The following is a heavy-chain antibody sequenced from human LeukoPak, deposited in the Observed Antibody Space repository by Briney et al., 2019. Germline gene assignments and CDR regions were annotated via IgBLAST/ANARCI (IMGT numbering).Heavy chain of an antibody. CDR3: ARPGMMDIDMGNFHY. J-gene: IGHJ4*02. Sequence: PSETLSLTCAVSGYSISSGYYWGWIRQPPGKGLEWIGNFYHSGSTYYNPSLKSRVTISVDTSKNQFSLKLSSVTAADTAVYYCARPGMMDIDMGNFHYWGQGALVTVSS. D-gene: IGHD5-18*01. CDR1: GYSISSGYY. CDR2: FYHSGST. V-gene: IGHV4-38-2*01.